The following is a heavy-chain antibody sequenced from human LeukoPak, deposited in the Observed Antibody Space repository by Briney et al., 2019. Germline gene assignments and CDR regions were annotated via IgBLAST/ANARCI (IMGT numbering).Heavy chain of an antibody. CDR3: ARDAMVRGVIRTYDY. CDR2: ISAYNGNT. Sequence: GASVKVSCKASGYTFTSYGISWVRQAPGQGPEWMGWISAYNGNTNYAQKLQGRVTMTTDTSTSTAYMELRSLRSDDTAVYYCARDAMVRGVIRTYDYWGQGTLVTVSS. D-gene: IGHD3-10*01. V-gene: IGHV1-18*01. CDR1: GYTFTSYG. J-gene: IGHJ4*02.